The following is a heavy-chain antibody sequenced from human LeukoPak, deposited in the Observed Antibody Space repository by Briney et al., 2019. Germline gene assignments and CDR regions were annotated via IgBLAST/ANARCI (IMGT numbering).Heavy chain of an antibody. Sequence: SETLSLTCAVFGGSFSGYSWNWIRQPPGKGLEWIGEINHSGSTYYNPSLKSRVTISVDTSKNQFSLKLSSVTAADTAVYYCARGRSITLLRGVAMSDGFDIWGQGAMVAVSS. CDR1: GGSFSGYS. V-gene: IGHV4-34*01. J-gene: IGHJ3*02. CDR3: ARGRSITLLRGVAMSDGFDI. D-gene: IGHD3-10*01. CDR2: INHSGST.